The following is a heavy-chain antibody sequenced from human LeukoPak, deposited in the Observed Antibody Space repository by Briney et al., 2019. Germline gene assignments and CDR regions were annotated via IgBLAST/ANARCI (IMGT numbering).Heavy chain of an antibody. Sequence: ASVKVSCKASGYTFTSYDINWVRQATGQGLEWMGWMNPNSGNTGYAQKFQGRVTMTRNTSISTAYMELSSLRSEGTAVYYCARADIVVVPAATDPYYYYGMDVWGQGTTVTVSS. CDR2: MNPNSGNT. CDR3: ARADIVVVPAATDPYYYYGMDV. CDR1: GYTFTSYD. D-gene: IGHD2-2*01. J-gene: IGHJ6*02. V-gene: IGHV1-8*01.